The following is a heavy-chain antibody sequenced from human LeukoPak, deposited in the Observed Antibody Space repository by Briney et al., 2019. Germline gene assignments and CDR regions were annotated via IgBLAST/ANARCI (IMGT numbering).Heavy chain of an antibody. V-gene: IGHV3-21*01. CDR2: ISGSGDYT. CDR1: GFTFSSYV. J-gene: IGHJ4*02. CDR3: ARVVSGYSYGFFDY. Sequence: GGSLRLSCATSGFTFSSYVMSWVRQAPGKGLEWVSSISGSGDYTSYAHSVKGRFTISRDNAKNSLYLQMNTLRSEDTAVYYCARVVSGYSYGFFDYWGQGTPVTVSS. D-gene: IGHD5-18*01.